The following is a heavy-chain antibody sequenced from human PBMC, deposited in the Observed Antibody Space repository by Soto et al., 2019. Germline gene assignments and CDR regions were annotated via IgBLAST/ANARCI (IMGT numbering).Heavy chain of an antibody. CDR2: ISYDASNT. CDR3: ATPQRGYFDLDY. Sequence: PGGSLRLSCTASGFTFGTYSMHWVRQAPGKGLEWVAVISYDASNTYYADSVKGRFTISRDNSKNALFLQMNSLRPEDTAVYYCATPQRGYFDLDYWGQGILVTVSS. J-gene: IGHJ4*02. D-gene: IGHD3-9*01. CDR1: GFTFGTYS. V-gene: IGHV3-30-3*01.